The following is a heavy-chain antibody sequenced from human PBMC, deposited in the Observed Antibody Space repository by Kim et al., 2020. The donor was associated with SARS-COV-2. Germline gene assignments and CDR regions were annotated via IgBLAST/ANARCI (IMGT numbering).Heavy chain of an antibody. Sequence: TYAQKLQGRVTMTTDTSTRTAYMELRSLRSDDTAVYYCARITVAGTVPRYWGQGTLVTVSS. V-gene: IGHV1-18*01. CDR3: ARITVAGTVPRY. J-gene: IGHJ4*02. D-gene: IGHD6-19*01.